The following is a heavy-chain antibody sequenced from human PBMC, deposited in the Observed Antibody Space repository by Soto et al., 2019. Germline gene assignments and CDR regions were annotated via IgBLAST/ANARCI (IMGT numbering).Heavy chain of an antibody. CDR2: ISAYNGNT. V-gene: IGHV1-18*01. CDR1: GYTFTNFG. J-gene: IGHJ4*02. Sequence: QVQLVQSGAEVKKPGASVKVSCKTSGYTFTNFGLSWVRQAPGQGLEWMGWISAYNGNTNYAQNFQGRVTMTTDTSTRTAYMELNSLGSDDAAVDYCGRGGTPIDYWGQGTLVTVSS. CDR3: GRGGTPIDY. D-gene: IGHD2-15*01.